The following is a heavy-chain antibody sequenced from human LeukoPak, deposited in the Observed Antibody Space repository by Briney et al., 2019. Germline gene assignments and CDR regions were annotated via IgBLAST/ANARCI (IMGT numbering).Heavy chain of an antibody. D-gene: IGHD6-13*01. Sequence: ASVKVSCKASGYVFSNYGISWVRQAPGQGLEWMGWISAYNGNTNYAEKFQGRVTMTTDTFTSTAYMELRSLRSDDTAVYYCAREGSSWYDFGYWGQGTLVTVSS. J-gene: IGHJ4*02. V-gene: IGHV1-18*01. CDR3: AREGSSWYDFGY. CDR1: GYVFSNYG. CDR2: ISAYNGNT.